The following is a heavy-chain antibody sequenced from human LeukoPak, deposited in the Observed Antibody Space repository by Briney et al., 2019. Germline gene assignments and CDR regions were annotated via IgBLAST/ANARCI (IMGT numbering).Heavy chain of an antibody. CDR2: IWYDGSNK. CDR3: ARDRVAAGMFDY. V-gene: IGHV3-33*01. J-gene: IGHJ4*02. Sequence: PGGSLRLSCAASGFTFSSYGMHWVRQAPGKGLEWVAVIWYDGSNKYYADSVKGRFTISRDNSKNTLYLQMNSLRAEDTAVYYCARDRVAAGMFDYWGQGTLVTVSS. D-gene: IGHD6-13*01. CDR1: GFTFSSYG.